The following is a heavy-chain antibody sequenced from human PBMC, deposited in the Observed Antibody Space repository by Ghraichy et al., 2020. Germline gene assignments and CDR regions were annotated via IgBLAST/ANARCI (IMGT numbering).Heavy chain of an antibody. V-gene: IGHV4-59*08. CDR3: ARHGSSGGYPGFWDY. CDR1: GGSISSDY. J-gene: IGHJ4*02. CDR2: IYYSAST. Sequence: SQTLSLTCTVSGGSISSDYWSWIRQPPGKGLGWIGYIYYSASTNYNPSLKSRVTISVDTSKNQFSLKLSSVTAADTAVYYCARHGSSGGYPGFWDYWGQGTLVTVSS. D-gene: IGHD6-19*01.